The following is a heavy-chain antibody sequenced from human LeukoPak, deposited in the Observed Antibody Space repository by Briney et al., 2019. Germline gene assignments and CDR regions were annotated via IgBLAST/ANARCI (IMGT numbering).Heavy chain of an antibody. J-gene: IGHJ4*02. D-gene: IGHD3-22*01. CDR1: GYSFTNYW. Sequence: GESLEISFQASGYSFTNYWIGWVRQLPGKGLELMGTIYPGDSDTRYSPSFQGQVTISADKSITTAYLQWSSLKASDTAIYYCTRQGVFYSDSSAFYYWGQGTLVTVSS. V-gene: IGHV5-51*01. CDR3: TRQGVFYSDSSAFYY. CDR2: IYPGDSDT.